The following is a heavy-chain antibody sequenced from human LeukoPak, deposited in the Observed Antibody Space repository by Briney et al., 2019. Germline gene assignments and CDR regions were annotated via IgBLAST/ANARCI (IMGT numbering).Heavy chain of an antibody. D-gene: IGHD2-8*01. CDR3: ARDATYCTNGVCYTRFDY. J-gene: IGHJ4*02. CDR2: MNLDGSEK. V-gene: IGHV3-7*01. CDR1: GFTFTSHW. Sequence: GGSLRLSCAASGFTFTSHWMSWVRQAPGKGLEWVARMNLDGSEKYYVDSVKGRSTISRDNAKTSLYLEMNSLRAEDTAVYYCARDATYCTNGVCYTRFDYWGQGTLVTVSS.